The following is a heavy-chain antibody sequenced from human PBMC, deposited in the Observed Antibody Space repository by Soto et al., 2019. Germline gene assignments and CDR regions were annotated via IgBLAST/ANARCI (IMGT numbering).Heavy chain of an antibody. CDR2: IYYSGST. CDR1: GGSISSSSYY. D-gene: IGHD3-3*01. CDR3: ANLEGSPYFYDFWSGYPGGYFDY. J-gene: IGHJ4*02. V-gene: IGHV4-39*01. Sequence: SETLSLTCTVSGGSISSSSYYWGWIRQPPGKGLEWIGSIYYSGSTYYNPSLKSRVTISVDTSKNQFSLKLSSVTAADTAVYYCANLEGSPYFYDFWSGYPGGYFDYWGQGTLVTVSS.